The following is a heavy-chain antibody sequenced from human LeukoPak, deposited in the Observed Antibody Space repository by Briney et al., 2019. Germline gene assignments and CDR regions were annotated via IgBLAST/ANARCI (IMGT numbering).Heavy chain of an antibody. CDR1: GFTVSNNY. V-gene: IGHV3-66*01. CDR2: IYSDGRT. D-gene: IGHD5-18*01. Sequence: GGSLRLSCAASGFTVSNNYMTWVRQAPGKGLERVSVIYSDGRTHYSDSVKGRFTISRDNSKNTLYLQMNNLRADDTAVYYCARDVLVDTSMVTPYWGQGTLVTVSS. CDR3: ARDVLVDTSMVTPY. J-gene: IGHJ4*02.